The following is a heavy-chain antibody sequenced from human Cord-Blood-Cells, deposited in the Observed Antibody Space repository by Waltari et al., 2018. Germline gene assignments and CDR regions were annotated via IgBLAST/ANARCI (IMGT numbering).Heavy chain of an antibody. Sequence: QLQLQESGPGLVKPSETLSLTCPVSGGSIRSSSSYWGWISPPPGKGVEWIGSIYYSGSTYYNPSLTSRVTISLDTSKNHFSLKLSSVTAADTAVYYCARLTYYDFRSGYYFDYWGQGTLVTVSS. CDR1: GGSIRSSSSY. CDR2: IYYSGST. D-gene: IGHD3-3*01. J-gene: IGHJ4*02. V-gene: IGHV4-39*01. CDR3: ARLTYYDFRSGYYFDY.